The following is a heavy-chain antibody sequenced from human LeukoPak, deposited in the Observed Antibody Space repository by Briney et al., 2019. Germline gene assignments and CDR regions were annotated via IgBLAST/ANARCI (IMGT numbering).Heavy chain of an antibody. D-gene: IGHD1-26*01. CDR3: ARGQPSGSYYGGVYYFDY. V-gene: IGHV4-59*12. CDR2: IYYSGST. J-gene: IGHJ4*02. Sequence: RTSETLSLTCTVSGGSISSYYWSWIRQPPGKGLEWIGYIYYSGSTNYNPSLKSRVTISVDTSKNQFSLKLSSVTAADTAVYYCARGQPSGSYYGGVYYFDYWGQGTLVTVSS. CDR1: GGSISSYY.